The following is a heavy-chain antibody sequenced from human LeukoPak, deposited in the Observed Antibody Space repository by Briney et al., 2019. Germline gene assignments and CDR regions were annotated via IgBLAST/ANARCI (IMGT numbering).Heavy chain of an antibody. J-gene: IGHJ2*01. Sequence: SETLSLTCTVSGGSISSSRYYWGWIRQPPGKGLEWTGSIYSSGSVYYNPSLKSRVTISLDTSKNQFSLKLSSVAAADTAVYYCSTRNILAWYFDLWGRGTLVTVSS. CDR3: STRNILAWYFDL. CDR1: GGSISSSRYY. D-gene: IGHD3-9*01. V-gene: IGHV4-39*01. CDR2: IYSSGSV.